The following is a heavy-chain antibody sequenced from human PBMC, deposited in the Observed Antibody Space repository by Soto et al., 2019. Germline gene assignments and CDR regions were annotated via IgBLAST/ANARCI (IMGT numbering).Heavy chain of an antibody. CDR1: GGTFSSYA. V-gene: IGHV1-69*13. D-gene: IGHD3-9*01. CDR2: IIPIFGTA. Sequence: SVKVSCKASGGTFSSYAISWVRQAPGQGLEWMGGIIPIFGTANYAQKFQGRVTITADESTSTAYMELSSLRSEDTAVYYCARDAVAGGYDILTGYPDDYWGQGTLVTVSS. CDR3: ARDAVAGGYDILTGYPDDY. J-gene: IGHJ4*02.